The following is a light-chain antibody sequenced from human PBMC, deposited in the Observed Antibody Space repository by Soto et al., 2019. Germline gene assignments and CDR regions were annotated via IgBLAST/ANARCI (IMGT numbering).Light chain of an antibody. Sequence: QSVLTQPESVSGSPGQSIAISCSGSSSDLGIYNYVSWYQQHPGKVPKPIIFEVTNRPSGVSNRFSGSKSGNTASLTISGLQAEDEADYYCSPYTTSSTRVFGTGTKVTVL. J-gene: IGLJ1*01. CDR3: SPYTTSSTRV. CDR1: SSDLGIYNY. CDR2: EVT. V-gene: IGLV2-14*01.